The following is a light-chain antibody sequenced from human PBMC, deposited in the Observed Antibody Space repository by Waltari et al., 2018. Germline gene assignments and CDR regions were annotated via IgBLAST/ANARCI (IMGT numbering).Light chain of an antibody. CDR1: QGISNY. V-gene: IGKV1-17*01. J-gene: IGKJ1*01. CDR2: AAT. Sequence: DIQMTQSPSSLSASIGDTVTITCRTSQGISNYLNWFQQKPGKAPKLLIYAATTLQSGVPSRFSGSGSGTEFTLIISSLQPEDFATYYCLQHNSYPRTFGQGTKVEIK. CDR3: LQHNSYPRT.